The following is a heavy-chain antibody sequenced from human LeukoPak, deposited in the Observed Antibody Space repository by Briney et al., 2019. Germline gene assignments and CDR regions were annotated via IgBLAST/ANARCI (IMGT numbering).Heavy chain of an antibody. CDR2: IKQDGSEK. V-gene: IGHV3-7*01. Sequence: GGSLRLSCAASGFSLSSYWMSWVRQAPGKGLEWVAIIKQDGSEKYYVDSVKGRFTMSRDNAKNSLYLQMNSLRVEDTAVYYCARVGQWLVFDYWGQGTLVTVSS. J-gene: IGHJ4*02. CDR3: ARVGQWLVFDY. CDR1: GFSLSSYW. D-gene: IGHD6-19*01.